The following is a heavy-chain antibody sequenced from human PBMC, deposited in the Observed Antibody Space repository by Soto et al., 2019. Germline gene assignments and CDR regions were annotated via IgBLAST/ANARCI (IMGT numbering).Heavy chain of an antibody. CDR3: ARWGATYYDFWSGSNDAFDI. Sequence: QVQLVQSGAEVKKPGSSVKVSCKASGGTFSSYTISWVRQAPGQGLEWMGRIIPILGIANYAQKFQGRVTITADKSTSTAYMELSSLRSEDTAVYYCARWGATYYDFWSGSNDAFDIWGQGTMVTVSS. CDR2: IIPILGIA. D-gene: IGHD3-3*01. CDR1: GGTFSSYT. V-gene: IGHV1-69*02. J-gene: IGHJ3*02.